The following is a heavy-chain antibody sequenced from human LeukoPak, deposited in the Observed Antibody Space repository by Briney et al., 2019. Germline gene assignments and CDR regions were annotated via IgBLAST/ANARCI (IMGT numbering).Heavy chain of an antibody. CDR2: INHSGST. CDR1: GGSFSGYY. J-gene: IGHJ4*02. Sequence: SETLSLTCAVYGGSFSGYYWSWIRRPPGKGLEWIGEINHSGSTNYNPSLKSRVTISVDTSKNQFSLKLSSVTAADTAVYYCARNHYYYDSSGYQDYWGQGTLVTVSS. V-gene: IGHV4-34*01. D-gene: IGHD3-22*01. CDR3: ARNHYYYDSSGYQDY.